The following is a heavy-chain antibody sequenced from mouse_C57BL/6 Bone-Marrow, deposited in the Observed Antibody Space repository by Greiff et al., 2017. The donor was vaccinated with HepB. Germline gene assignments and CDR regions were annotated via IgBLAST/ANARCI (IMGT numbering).Heavy chain of an antibody. CDR2: ISSGGDYI. V-gene: IGHV5-9-1*02. D-gene: IGHD1-1*01. Sequence: EVKVVESGEGLVKPGGSLKLSCAASGFTFSSYAMSWVRQTPEQRLEWVAYISSGGDYIYYADTVKGRFTIARDNARNTLYLQMSSLKSEDTAMYYCTRGSLTTVVEGDYWGQGTSVTVSS. CDR1: GFTFSSYA. CDR3: TRGSLTTVVEGDY. J-gene: IGHJ4*01.